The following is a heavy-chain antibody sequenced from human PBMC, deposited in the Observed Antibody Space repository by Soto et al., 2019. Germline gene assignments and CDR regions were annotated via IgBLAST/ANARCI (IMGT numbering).Heavy chain of an antibody. CDR3: ARDCTPYYDRSGYYFDY. D-gene: IGHD3-22*01. CDR2: IIPIRGIA. Sequence: ASVKVSCKASGGTFSSYAISWVRQAPGQGLEWMGGIIPIRGIANYAQKFQGRVTITADKSTSTAYMELSSLRSEDTAVYYCARDCTPYYDRSGYYFDYWGQGTLVTVSS. J-gene: IGHJ4*02. CDR1: GGTFSSYA. V-gene: IGHV1-69*10.